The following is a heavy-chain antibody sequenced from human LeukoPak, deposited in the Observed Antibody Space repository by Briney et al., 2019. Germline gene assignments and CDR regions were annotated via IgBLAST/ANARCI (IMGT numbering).Heavy chain of an antibody. D-gene: IGHD6-19*01. V-gene: IGHV3-66*01. CDR3: ARESSGWSRHNWFDP. CDR2: IYSGGST. Sequence: GGSLRLSCAASGFTVSSNYMSWVRQAPGKGLEWVSVIYSGGSTYYADSVKGRFTISRDNSKNTLYPQMNSLRAEDTAVYYCARESSGWSRHNWFDPWGQGTLVTVSS. J-gene: IGHJ5*02. CDR1: GFTVSSNY.